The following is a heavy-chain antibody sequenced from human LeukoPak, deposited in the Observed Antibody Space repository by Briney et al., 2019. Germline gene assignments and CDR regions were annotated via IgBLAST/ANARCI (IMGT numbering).Heavy chain of an antibody. Sequence: SETLSLTCTVSGDSISSYYWSWIRQPAGKGLEWIGRIYTSGSTNYNPSPKSRVTMSVDTSKNQFSLRLRSVTAADTAVYYCARDNSGWWGFVFDPWGQGTLVTVSS. V-gene: IGHV4-4*07. CDR1: GDSISSYY. J-gene: IGHJ5*02. CDR3: ARDNSGWWGFVFDP. CDR2: IYTSGST. D-gene: IGHD6-19*01.